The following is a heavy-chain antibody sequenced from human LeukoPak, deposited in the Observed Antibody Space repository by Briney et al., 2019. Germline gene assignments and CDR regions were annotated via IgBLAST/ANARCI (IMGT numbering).Heavy chain of an antibody. CDR1: GFTFDDYA. V-gene: IGHV3-9*01. CDR2: ISWNSGSI. D-gene: IGHD6-19*01. Sequence: GGSLRLSCAASGFTFDDYAMHWVRQAPGKGLEWVSGISWNSGSIGYADSVKGRFTISRDNAKNSLYLQMNSLRAEDTALYYCAKDRGSGWYLPAFDIWGQGAMVTVSS. CDR3: AKDRGSGWYLPAFDI. J-gene: IGHJ3*02.